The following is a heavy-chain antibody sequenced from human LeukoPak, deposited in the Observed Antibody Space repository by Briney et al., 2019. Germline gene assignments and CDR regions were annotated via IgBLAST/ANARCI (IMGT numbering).Heavy chain of an antibody. CDR2: ISDSGSTI. Sequence: GGSLRLSCAASEFVFSDYYMSWIRQAPGKGLECVWYISDSGSTIYYADSVKGRFTISRDNVKNSLYLQMNGLRAEDTAVYYCAREMEGDYGSGTFFDLGGQGNMVTVSS. D-gene: IGHD3-10*01. V-gene: IGHV3-11*01. CDR3: AREMEGDYGSGTFFDL. CDR1: EFVFSDYY. J-gene: IGHJ4*02.